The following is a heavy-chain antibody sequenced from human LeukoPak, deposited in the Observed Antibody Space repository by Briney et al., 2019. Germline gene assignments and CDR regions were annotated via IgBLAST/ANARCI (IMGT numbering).Heavy chain of an antibody. Sequence: SETLSLTCTVSGGSISSSSYYWGWIRQPPGKGLECIGSIYYCGSTYYNPSLKSRVTISVDTSKNQFSLKLSSVTAADTAVYYCARGSSSGWYLRDWGQGTLVTVSS. CDR3: ARGSSSGWYLRD. D-gene: IGHD6-13*01. J-gene: IGHJ4*02. CDR1: GGSISSSSYY. CDR2: IYYCGST. V-gene: IGHV4-39*07.